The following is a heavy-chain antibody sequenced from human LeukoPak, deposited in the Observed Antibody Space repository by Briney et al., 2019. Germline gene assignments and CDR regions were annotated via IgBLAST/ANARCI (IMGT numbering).Heavy chain of an antibody. D-gene: IGHD3-22*01. CDR3: ARDSSPIADYYFDC. CDR2: ISWNSGSI. Sequence: GGSLRLSCAASGFTFDDYAMHWVRQAPGKGLEWVSGISWNSGSIGYADSVKGRFTISRDNAKNSLYLQMNSLRAEDTALYYCARDSSPIADYYFDCWGQGTLVTVSS. CDR1: GFTFDDYA. V-gene: IGHV3-9*01. J-gene: IGHJ4*02.